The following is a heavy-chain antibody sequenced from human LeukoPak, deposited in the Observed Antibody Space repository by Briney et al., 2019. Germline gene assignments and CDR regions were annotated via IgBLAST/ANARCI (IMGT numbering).Heavy chain of an antibody. CDR1: GGSISSGGYY. V-gene: IGHV4-31*03. D-gene: IGHD2-15*01. CDR3: ARTYCSGGSCYSEHFDY. Sequence: SQTLSLTCTVSGGSISSGGYYWSWIRQHPGKDLEWIGYIYYSGGTYYNLSLKSRVTISVDTSKNQFSLKLSSVTAADTAVYYCARTYCSGGSCYSEHFDYWGQGTLVTVSS. J-gene: IGHJ4*02. CDR2: IYYSGGT.